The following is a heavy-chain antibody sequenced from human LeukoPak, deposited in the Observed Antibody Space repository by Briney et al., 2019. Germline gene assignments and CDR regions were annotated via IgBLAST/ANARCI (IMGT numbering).Heavy chain of an antibody. CDR2: IYYSGST. V-gene: IGHV4-59*01. Sequence: PSETLSLTSTVSGGSISSYYWSWIRQPPGKGLEWIGYIYYSGSTNYNPSLKSRVTISVDTSKNQFSLKLSSVTAADTAVYYCARVCSSGWYCYWGQGTLVTVSS. CDR3: ARVCSSGWYCY. J-gene: IGHJ4*02. CDR1: GGSISSYY. D-gene: IGHD6-19*01.